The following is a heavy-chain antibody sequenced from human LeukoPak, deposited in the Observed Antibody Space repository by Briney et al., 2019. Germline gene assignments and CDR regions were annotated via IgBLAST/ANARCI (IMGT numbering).Heavy chain of an antibody. CDR1: GFTFSSYA. Sequence: GGSLRLSCAASGFTFSSYAMHWVRQAPGKGLEYVSAISSNGGSTYYANSVKGRFTISRDNSKNTLYLQMDSLRAEDMAVYYCARPMLRGYSGYDYAYWGQGTLVTVSS. CDR3: ARPMLRGYSGYDYAY. V-gene: IGHV3-64*01. J-gene: IGHJ4*02. D-gene: IGHD5-12*01. CDR2: ISSNGGST.